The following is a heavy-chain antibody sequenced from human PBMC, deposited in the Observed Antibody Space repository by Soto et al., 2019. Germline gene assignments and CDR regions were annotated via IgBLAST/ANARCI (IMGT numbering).Heavy chain of an antibody. J-gene: IGHJ4*02. CDR2: ISYDGSNK. CDR1: GFTFSSYG. CDR3: AKDEDSGYDLSVCDY. D-gene: IGHD5-12*01. V-gene: IGHV3-30*18. Sequence: ESGGGVFQPGRSLRLSCAASGFTFSSYGMHWVRQAPGKGLEWVAVISYDGSNKYYADSVKGRFTISRDNSKNTLYLQMNSLRAEDTAVYYCAKDEDSGYDLSVCDYWGQGTLVTVSS.